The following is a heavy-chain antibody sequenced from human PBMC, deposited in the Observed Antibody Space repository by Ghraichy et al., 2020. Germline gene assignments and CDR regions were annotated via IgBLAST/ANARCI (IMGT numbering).Heavy chain of an antibody. V-gene: IGHV4-38-2*01. J-gene: IGHJ6*02. D-gene: IGHD3-10*01. CDR3: ARSTTMVRGVIITEYYGMDV. Sequence: SQTLSLTCAVSGYSISSGYYWGWIRQPPGKGLEWIGSIYHSGSTYYNPSLKSRVTISVDTSKNQFSLKLSSVTAADTAVYYCARSTTMVRGVIITEYYGMDVWGQGTTVTVSS. CDR1: GYSISSGYY. CDR2: IYHSGST.